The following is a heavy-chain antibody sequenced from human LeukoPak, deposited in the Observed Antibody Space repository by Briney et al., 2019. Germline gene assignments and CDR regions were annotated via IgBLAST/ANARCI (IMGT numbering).Heavy chain of an antibody. V-gene: IGHV1-69*13. CDR3: ARPTYYYDSSGYPQYYFDY. D-gene: IGHD3-22*01. Sequence: SVKVSCKSSGGTFSSYAISWMRQDPGQGLEWMGGIIPIFGTANYAQKFQGRVTITADESTSTAYMELSSLRSEDTAVYYCARPTYYYDSSGYPQYYFDYWGQGTLVTVSS. J-gene: IGHJ4*02. CDR2: IIPIFGTA. CDR1: GGTFSSYA.